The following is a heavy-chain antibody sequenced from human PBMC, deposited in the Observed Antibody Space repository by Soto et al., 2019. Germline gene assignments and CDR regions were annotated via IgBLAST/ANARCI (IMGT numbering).Heavy chain of an antibody. V-gene: IGHV1-69*01. CDR2: IIPIFGTA. CDR3: ARDLFHGEKGYYYYYGMDV. D-gene: IGHD2-21*01. Sequence: QVQLVQSGAEVKKPGSSVKVSCKASGGTFSSYAISWVRQAPGQGLAWMGGIIPIFGTANYAQKFQGRVTITADACTSTAYMELSSRRAEDTAVYYCARDLFHGEKGYYYYYGMDVWVQGTTVTVSS. J-gene: IGHJ6*02. CDR1: GGTFSSYA.